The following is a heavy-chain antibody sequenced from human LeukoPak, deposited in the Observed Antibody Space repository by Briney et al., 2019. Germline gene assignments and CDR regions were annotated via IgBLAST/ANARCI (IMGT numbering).Heavy chain of an antibody. CDR3: ARDIWDGAVAAYFDY. Sequence: SETLSLTCTVSGGSISSSSYYWGWIRQPPGKGLEWIGSIYYSGNTYYNPSLKSRVTISVDTSKNQFSLKLSSVTAADTAVYYCARDIWDGAVAAYFDYWGQGTLGTVSS. D-gene: IGHD6-19*01. J-gene: IGHJ4*02. V-gene: IGHV4-39*02. CDR1: GGSISSSSYY. CDR2: IYYSGNT.